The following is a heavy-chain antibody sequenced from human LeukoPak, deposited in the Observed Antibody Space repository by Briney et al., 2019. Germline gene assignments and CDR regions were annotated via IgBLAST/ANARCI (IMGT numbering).Heavy chain of an antibody. CDR2: IYYSGST. CDR1: GGSISSYY. J-gene: IGHJ4*02. D-gene: IGHD3-22*01. CDR3: ARGYDSSGYYLTYFDY. Sequence: SETLSLTCTVSGGSISSYYWSWIRRPPGKGLEWIGYIYYSGSTNYNPSLKSRVTISVDTSKNQFSLKLSSVTAADTAVYYCARGYDSSGYYLTYFDYWGQGTLVTVSS. V-gene: IGHV4-59*01.